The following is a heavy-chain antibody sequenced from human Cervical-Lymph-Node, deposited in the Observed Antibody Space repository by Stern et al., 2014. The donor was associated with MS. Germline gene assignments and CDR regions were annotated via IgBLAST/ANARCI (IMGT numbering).Heavy chain of an antibody. CDR2: CFQSVSVT. V-gene: IGHV4-4*02. D-gene: IGHD4-11*01. CDR1: GGPLSSSHW. CDR3: CGERDYSDPNWFDP. Sequence: QVQLQESGPGLVKPSGTLSLTCTVSGGPLSSSHWWTWVRQPPGKGLVWVGHCFQSVSVTKYNTTRKSRVAISTAKSKNRSPQNLNAGTAADTAVYYCCGERDYSDPNWFDPWGQGTLVTVSS. J-gene: IGHJ5*02.